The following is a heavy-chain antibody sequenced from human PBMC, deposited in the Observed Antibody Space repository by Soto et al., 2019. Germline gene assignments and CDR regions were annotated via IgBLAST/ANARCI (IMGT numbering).Heavy chain of an antibody. Sequence: EVQLVESGGGLVQSGGSLRLSCAASGFTFSSYWMNWVRQGPGKGLVWVSRINSDGSSTSHADSVKDRFTISRDNAKNTLSLQMNSLRAEDTAVYYCARGSYDSSPDYWGQGTLVTVSS. CDR2: INSDGSST. CDR1: GFTFSSYW. CDR3: ARGSYDSSPDY. V-gene: IGHV3-74*01. D-gene: IGHD3-22*01. J-gene: IGHJ4*02.